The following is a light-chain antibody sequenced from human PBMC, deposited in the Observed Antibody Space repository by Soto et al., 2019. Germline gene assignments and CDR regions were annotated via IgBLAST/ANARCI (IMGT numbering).Light chain of an antibody. Sequence: DIQMTQSPSSLSASVGDRVTIICQASQDITNYLNWYQQKPGKAPKLLIYDASNLETEVPSRFSGSGSGTHFSFPISSLQRADIATNYCQQYDKAPFTFGQGTRLEMK. CDR2: DAS. V-gene: IGKV1-33*01. J-gene: IGKJ5*01. CDR1: QDITNY. CDR3: QQYDKAPFT.